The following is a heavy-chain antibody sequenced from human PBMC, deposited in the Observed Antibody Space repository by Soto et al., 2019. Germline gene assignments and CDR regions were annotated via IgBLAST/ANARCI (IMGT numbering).Heavy chain of an antibody. V-gene: IGHV3-23*01. Sequence: EVQLLESGGDLIQPGGSLRLSCAASGFTFNSDAISWVRQAPGKGLDWVSIIGDSDANTYYADSVKGRLTISRDNSKNTVYLQMNSLTVADTSIYYCAQGLGDLCSAGACYSRVIDYWGQGTLVTVSS. J-gene: IGHJ4*02. CDR3: AQGLGDLCSAGACYSRVIDY. CDR2: IGDSDANT. CDR1: GFTFNSDA. D-gene: IGHD2-15*01.